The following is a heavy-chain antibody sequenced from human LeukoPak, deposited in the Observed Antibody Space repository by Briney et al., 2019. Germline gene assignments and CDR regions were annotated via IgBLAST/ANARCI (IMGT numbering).Heavy chain of an antibody. CDR2: IIPIFGTA. V-gene: IGHV1-69*06. D-gene: IGHD6-13*01. Sequence: SVKVSCKASGGTFSSYAISWVRQAPGQGLEWMGGIIPIFGTANYAQKFQGRVTITADKSTSTAYMELSSLRSEDTAVYYCARSIAAAGTLLYYYYMDVWGKGTTVTVSS. CDR3: ARSIAAAGTLLYYYYMDV. J-gene: IGHJ6*03. CDR1: GGTFSSYA.